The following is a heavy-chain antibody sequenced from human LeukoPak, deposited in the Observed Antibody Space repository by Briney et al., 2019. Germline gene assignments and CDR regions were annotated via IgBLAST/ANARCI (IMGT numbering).Heavy chain of an antibody. D-gene: IGHD2-8*01. CDR1: RFTFSDAW. CDR2: IRSQSDGGTA. CDR3: TTGYGTIDF. V-gene: IGHV3-15*01. J-gene: IGHJ4*02. Sequence: GGSLRLSCAVSRFTFSDAWMAWVRQAPGKGLEHVGRIRSQSDGGTADYAAPVKDRFTISRDDSKNMVYLYMNNLKIEDTAMYYCTTGYGTIDFWGQGTLGAVSS.